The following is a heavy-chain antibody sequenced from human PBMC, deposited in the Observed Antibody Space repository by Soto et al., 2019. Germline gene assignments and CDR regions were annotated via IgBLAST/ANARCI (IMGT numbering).Heavy chain of an antibody. J-gene: IGHJ5*02. CDR2: IYATGST. D-gene: IGHD1-1*01. Sequence: PSETLSLTCNFSCASLAGYYWSWIRQPPGKGLEWIGRIYATGSTDYNPSLKSRLTMSVDMSKKQFSLTLRSVTAADTAMYYCVRDGTKNLRDWFDPWGQGILVTVSS. V-gene: IGHV4-4*07. CDR3: VRDGTKNLRDWFDP. CDR1: CASLAGYY.